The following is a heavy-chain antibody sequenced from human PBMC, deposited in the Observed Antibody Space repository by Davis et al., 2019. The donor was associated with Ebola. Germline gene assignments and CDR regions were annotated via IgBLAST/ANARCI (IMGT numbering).Heavy chain of an antibody. CDR2: IIPILGIA. V-gene: IGHV1-69*04. CDR1: GGTFSSYA. D-gene: IGHD3-10*01. Sequence: SVKVSCKASGGTFSSYAISWVRQAPGQGLEWMGRIIPILGIANYAQKFQGRVTITADKSTSTAYMELSSLRSEDTAVYYCARDQVGSYGSGSYHVYWGQGTLVTVSS. J-gene: IGHJ4*02. CDR3: ARDQVGSYGSGSYHVY.